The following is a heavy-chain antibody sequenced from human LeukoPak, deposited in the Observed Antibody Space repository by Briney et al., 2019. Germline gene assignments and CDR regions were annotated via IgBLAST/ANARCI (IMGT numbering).Heavy chain of an antibody. Sequence: GGSLRLSCIASGFTFTEHWMSWVRQAPGKGLEWVANINQHGSEQFYVDSVEGRFTISRDNAKNSLYLQMNSLRVEDTAVYFRARIYLRHFDFWAQGTLVTVSS. CDR3: ARIYLRHFDF. CDR2: INQHGSEQ. D-gene: IGHD3-3*01. CDR1: GFTFTEHW. V-gene: IGHV3-7*01. J-gene: IGHJ4*02.